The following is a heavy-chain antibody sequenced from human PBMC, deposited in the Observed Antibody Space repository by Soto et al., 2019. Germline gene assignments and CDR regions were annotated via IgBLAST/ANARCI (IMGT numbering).Heavy chain of an antibody. J-gene: IGHJ4*02. CDR2: MIKDGSEK. D-gene: IGHD3-10*01. CDR1: GFTFNTYW. Sequence: GGSLRLSCAASGFTFNTYWMTWVRQAPGKGLEWVANMIKDGSEKSYVDSVKGRFTISRDNAKNSLYLEMNRLRVEDTAVYYCARDWGGPGYWGQGTLVTVSS. CDR3: ARDWGGPGY. V-gene: IGHV3-7*03.